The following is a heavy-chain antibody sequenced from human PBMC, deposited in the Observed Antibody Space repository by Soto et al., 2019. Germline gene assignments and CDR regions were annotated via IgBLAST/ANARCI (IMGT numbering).Heavy chain of an antibody. V-gene: IGHV3-48*02. CDR2: ISSSSSTI. CDR1: GFTFSSYS. J-gene: IGHJ6*02. D-gene: IGHD4-17*01. CDR3: ARREYGGNSGEDYYYYGMDV. Sequence: GGSLRLSCAASGFTFSSYSMNWVRQAPGKGLEWVSYISSSSSTIYYADSVKGRFTISRDNAKNSLYLQMNSLRDEDTAVYYCARREYGGNSGEDYYYYGMDVWGQGTTVTVSS.